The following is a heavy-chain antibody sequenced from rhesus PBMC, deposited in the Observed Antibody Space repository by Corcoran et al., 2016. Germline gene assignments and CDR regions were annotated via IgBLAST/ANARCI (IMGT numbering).Heavy chain of an antibody. V-gene: IGHV3-30*01. Sequence: EVQLVESGGGVVQPGGSLRLSCAASGFTFDDYAMHWVRQAPGKGLEWVARIKRKPDVEQADDAASVKGRFTISRDDSKNTLYLQMNSLKTEDTAVYYCTTDPAYFDYWGQGVLVTVSS. J-gene: IGHJ4*01. CDR2: IKRKPDVEQA. CDR3: TTDPAYFDY. D-gene: IGHD6-25*01. CDR1: GFTFDDYA.